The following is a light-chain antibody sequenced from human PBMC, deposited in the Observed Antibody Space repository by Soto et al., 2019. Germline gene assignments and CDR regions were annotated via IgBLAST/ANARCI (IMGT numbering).Light chain of an antibody. V-gene: IGKV3-20*01. J-gene: IGKJ1*01. CDR3: QQYGSSGT. CDR2: GAS. Sequence: EIVLTHSLGTLSLSPWDVATLSCGASQSVSSNFLDWYQEKPAQAPRLLIYGASSRATVIPDWISGSGSGTDFTLTSSRLEAEDLAVYYCQQYGSSGTFGHGTKVDIK. CDR1: QSVSSNF.